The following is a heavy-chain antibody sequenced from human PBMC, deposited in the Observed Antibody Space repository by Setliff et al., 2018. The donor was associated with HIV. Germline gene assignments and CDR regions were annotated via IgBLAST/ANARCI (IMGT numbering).Heavy chain of an antibody. V-gene: IGHV5-51*01. Sequence: GESLKISCKGSGYSFSSYWIGRVRQMPGKGLEWMGIIYPGDSDTRYSPSFQGQVTISADKSISTAYLQWSSLKASHTAMYYCARLSGLYYYDSSGYYYGHYFDYWGQGTLVTVSS. CDR3: ARLSGLYYYDSSGYYYGHYFDY. CDR2: IYPGDSDT. CDR1: GYSFSSYW. J-gene: IGHJ4*02. D-gene: IGHD3-22*01.